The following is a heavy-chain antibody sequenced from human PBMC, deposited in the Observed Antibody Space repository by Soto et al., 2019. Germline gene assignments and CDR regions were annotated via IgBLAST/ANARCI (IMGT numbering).Heavy chain of an antibody. J-gene: IGHJ4*02. D-gene: IGHD4-17*01. Sequence: SVKVSCKASGGTFSSYAISWVRQAPGQGLEWMGGIIPIFGTANYAQKFQGRVTITADESTSTAYMELSSLRSEDTAVYYCASGKPPTAHFDYWGQGTLVTVSS. V-gene: IGHV1-69*13. CDR2: IIPIFGTA. CDR1: GGTFSSYA. CDR3: ASGKPPTAHFDY.